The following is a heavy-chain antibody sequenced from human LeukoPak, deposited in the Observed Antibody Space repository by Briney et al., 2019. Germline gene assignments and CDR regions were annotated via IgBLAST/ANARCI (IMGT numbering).Heavy chain of an antibody. CDR3: AKGMHAYYYGSGSSDAFDI. Sequence: GGSLRLSCAASGFTFSSYGMGWVRQAPGKGLEWVSLISWDGGSTYYADSVKGRFTISRDNSKNSLYLQVNSLRAEDTALYYCAKGMHAYYYGSGSSDAFDIWGQGTMVTVSS. J-gene: IGHJ3*02. CDR2: ISWDGGST. CDR1: GFTFSSYG. V-gene: IGHV3-43D*03. D-gene: IGHD3-10*01.